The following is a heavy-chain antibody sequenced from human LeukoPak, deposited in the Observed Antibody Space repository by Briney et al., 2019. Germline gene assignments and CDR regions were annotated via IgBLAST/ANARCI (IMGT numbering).Heavy chain of an antibody. J-gene: IGHJ4*02. Sequence: GGSLRLSCAASGFTFSSYSMNWVRQAPAKGLEWVAGIDQSGGYIHYADSVKGRFTISRDNSKNTLHLQMSSLRAEDTAVYYCAKDYRGSGEVGETGPLDYWGQGTLVTVSS. CDR1: GFTFSSYS. CDR2: IDQSGGYI. D-gene: IGHD1-14*01. V-gene: IGHV3-23*01. CDR3: AKDYRGSGEVGETGPLDY.